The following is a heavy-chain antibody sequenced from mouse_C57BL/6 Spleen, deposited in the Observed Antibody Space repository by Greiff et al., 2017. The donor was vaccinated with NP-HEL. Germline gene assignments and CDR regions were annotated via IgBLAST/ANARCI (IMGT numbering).Heavy chain of an antibody. Sequence: VQLQQSGPELVKPGASVKISCKASGYTFTDYYMNWVKQSHGKSLEWIGDINPNNGGTSYNQKFKGKATLTVDKSSSTAYMELRSLTSEDSAVYYCARPYYYGSEGFAYWGQGTLVTVSA. CDR1: GYTFTDYY. V-gene: IGHV1-26*01. J-gene: IGHJ3*01. D-gene: IGHD1-1*01. CDR2: INPNNGGT. CDR3: ARPYYYGSEGFAY.